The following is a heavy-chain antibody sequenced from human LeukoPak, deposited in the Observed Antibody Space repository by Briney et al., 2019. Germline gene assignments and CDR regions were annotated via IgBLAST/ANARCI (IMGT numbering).Heavy chain of an antibody. CDR3: ASDLDPSPFDY. CDR1: GFTFSGYW. CDR2: INSAGSST. V-gene: IGHV3-74*01. J-gene: IGHJ4*02. Sequence: GGSLRLSCAASGFTFSGYWMHWVRQAPGKGLVWVSRINSAGSSTNYADSVKGRFTISRDNAKNMLYLQMNSLRAEDTAVYYCASDLDPSPFDYWGQGTLVTVSS.